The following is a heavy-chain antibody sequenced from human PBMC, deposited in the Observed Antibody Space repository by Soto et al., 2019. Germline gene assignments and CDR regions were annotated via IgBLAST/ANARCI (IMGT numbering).Heavy chain of an antibody. CDR2: INYDGGEE. CDR1: GFRFSNYW. V-gene: IGHV3-7*01. D-gene: IGHD2-2*01. Sequence: GGSLRLSCAGSGFRFSNYWMSWVRQAPGKGLEWVANINYDGGEEYYVDSVKGRFTISRDNAENSLFLQMNSLRADDTAMYSCAKGGIAYAECESWGQGTLVTVSS. J-gene: IGHJ4*02. CDR3: AKGGIAYAECES.